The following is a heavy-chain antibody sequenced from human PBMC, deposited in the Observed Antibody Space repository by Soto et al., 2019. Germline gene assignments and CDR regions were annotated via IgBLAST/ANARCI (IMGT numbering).Heavy chain of an antibody. Sequence: SETLSLTCTVSGGSISSYYWSWIRQPPGKGLEWIGYIYYSGITNYNPSLKSRVTISVDTSKNQFSLKLSSVTAADTAVYYCARVIGSTMIAKSYYFDYWGQGTLVTVSS. V-gene: IGHV4-59*01. J-gene: IGHJ4*02. CDR3: ARVIGSTMIAKSYYFDY. CDR1: GGSISSYY. CDR2: IYYSGIT. D-gene: IGHD3-22*01.